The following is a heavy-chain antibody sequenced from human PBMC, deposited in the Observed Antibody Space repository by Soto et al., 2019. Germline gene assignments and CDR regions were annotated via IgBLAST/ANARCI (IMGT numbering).Heavy chain of an antibody. CDR3: ARSVAGSGFDL. CDR2: TYYRSNWRH. D-gene: IGHD6-19*01. CDR1: GDSVSSNTAA. J-gene: IGHJ4*02. Sequence: SQTLSLTCAISGDSVSSNTAAWNWIRSSPSRGLEWLGRTYYRSNWRHDYAVSVKSRITVNPDTSKNHFSLQLNSVTPDDTAVYYCARSVAGSGFDLGGQGTLVTVSS. V-gene: IGHV6-1*01.